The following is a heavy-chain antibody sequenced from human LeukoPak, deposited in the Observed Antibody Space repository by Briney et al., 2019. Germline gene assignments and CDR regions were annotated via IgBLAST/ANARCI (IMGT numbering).Heavy chain of an antibody. Sequence: NASETLSLTCAVYGGSFSGYYWSWIRQPPGKGLEWIGEINHSGSTNYNPSLKSRVTISVDTSKNQFSLKLSSVTAADTAVYYCARGSMTTVTDGGASLDIWGQGTMVTVSS. D-gene: IGHD4-17*01. CDR3: ARGSMTTVTDGGASLDI. V-gene: IGHV4-34*01. J-gene: IGHJ3*02. CDR1: GGSFSGYY. CDR2: INHSGST.